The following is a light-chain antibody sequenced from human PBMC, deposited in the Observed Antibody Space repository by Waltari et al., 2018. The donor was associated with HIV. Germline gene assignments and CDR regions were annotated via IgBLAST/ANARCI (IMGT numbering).Light chain of an antibody. CDR1: QSLSTN. V-gene: IGKV3-15*01. Sequence: EIVMTQSPATLSVFPGERAPLSCRSSQSLSTNLAGYQQKHGQAPRPVSYGASTRATGIPARFSGTGYGTEFTLTISSLQSEDSAVYYCQSYDDWPPLSFGGGTRVEMK. CDR2: GAS. J-gene: IGKJ4*01. CDR3: QSYDDWPPLS.